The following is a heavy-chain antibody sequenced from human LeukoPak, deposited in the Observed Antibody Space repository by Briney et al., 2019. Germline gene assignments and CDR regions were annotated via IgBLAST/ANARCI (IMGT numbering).Heavy chain of an antibody. CDR2: TYSSVST. CDR1: GASISSFY. D-gene: IGHD1-26*01. CDR3: ARARGGSGSYGHFDY. V-gene: IGHV4-4*07. J-gene: IGHJ4*02. Sequence: SETLSLTCTVSGASISSFYWTWIRQPAGGGLEWIGPTYSSVSTNYNTSLKSRVTMSLDTSKNQSSLRLSSVPAADTAVYYCARARGGSGSYGHFDYWGQGTLVTVSS.